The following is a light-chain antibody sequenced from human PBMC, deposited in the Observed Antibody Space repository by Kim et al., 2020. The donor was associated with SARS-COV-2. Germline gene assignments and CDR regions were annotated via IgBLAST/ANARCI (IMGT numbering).Light chain of an antibody. J-gene: IGKJ1*01. Sequence: EIVLTQSPATLSLSPGERATLSCRASQSVSSYLAWYQQKPGQAPRLLIYDASNRATGIPARFSGSGSETDFTLTSSSLEPEDFAVYYCQQRSNWTFGQGTKVDIK. CDR2: DAS. CDR1: QSVSSY. V-gene: IGKV3-11*01. CDR3: QQRSNWT.